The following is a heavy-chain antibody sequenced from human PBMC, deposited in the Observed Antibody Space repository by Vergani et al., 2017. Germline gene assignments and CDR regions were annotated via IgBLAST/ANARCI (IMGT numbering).Heavy chain of an antibody. CDR2: INQDGTNK. J-gene: IGHJ4*02. D-gene: IGHD1/OR15-1a*01. Sequence: RLVQSGGGLAHPGGSQRLSCAASGFAFSTYWMAWVRQAPGKRLEWVAYINQDGTNKDYMDSVKGRLTISRDNAKHSLYLQMTNLRAEDTAVYYCATENWYSLDYWGQGTLVTVSS. CDR3: ATENWYSLDY. V-gene: IGHV3-7*01. CDR1: GFAFSTYW.